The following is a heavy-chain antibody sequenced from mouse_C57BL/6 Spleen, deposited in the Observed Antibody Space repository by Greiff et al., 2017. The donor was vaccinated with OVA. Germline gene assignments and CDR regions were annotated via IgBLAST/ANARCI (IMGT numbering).Heavy chain of an antibody. CDR1: GIDFSRYW. CDR3: ARPRGNYEDYAMDY. J-gene: IGHJ4*01. CDR2: INPDSSTI. D-gene: IGHD2-1*01. V-gene: IGHV4-1*01. Sequence: EVQLLQSGGGLVQPGGSLKLSCAASGIDFSRYWMSWVRRAPGKGLEWIGEINPDSSTINYAPSLKDKFIISRDNAKNTLYLQMSKVRSEDTALYYCARPRGNYEDYAMDYWGQGTSVTVSS.